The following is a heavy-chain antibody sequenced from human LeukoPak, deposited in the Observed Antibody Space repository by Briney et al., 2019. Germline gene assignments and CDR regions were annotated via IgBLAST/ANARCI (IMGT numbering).Heavy chain of an antibody. CDR1: GFTFSSYA. D-gene: IGHD3-22*01. Sequence: GGSLRLSCAASGFTFSSYAMSWVRQAPGKGLEWVSAISGSGGSTYYADSVKGRFTISRDNSKNTLYLQMNSLRAEDTAVYYCARDRLPYDSSGYIFDYWGQGTLVTVSS. V-gene: IGHV3-23*01. CDR3: ARDRLPYDSSGYIFDY. CDR2: ISGSGGST. J-gene: IGHJ4*02.